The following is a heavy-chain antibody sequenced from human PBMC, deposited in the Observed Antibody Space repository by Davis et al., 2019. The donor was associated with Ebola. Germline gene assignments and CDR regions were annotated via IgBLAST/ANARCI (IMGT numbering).Heavy chain of an antibody. V-gene: IGHV3-11*06. J-gene: IGHJ2*01. CDR2: ISSSSSYT. Sequence: PGGSLRLSCAASGFTFSDYYMSWIRQAPGKGLEWVSYISSSSSYTNYADSVKGRFTISRDNAKNSLYLQMNSLRAEDTAVYYCVRDPALVVTGGGWFFGLWGRGTLVTVSS. D-gene: IGHD2-21*02. CDR1: GFTFSDYY. CDR3: VRDPALVVTGGGWFFGL.